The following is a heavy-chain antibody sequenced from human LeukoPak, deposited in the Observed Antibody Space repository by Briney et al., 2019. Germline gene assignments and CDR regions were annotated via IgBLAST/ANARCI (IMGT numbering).Heavy chain of an antibody. D-gene: IGHD4-17*01. CDR3: ARQLYGSDH. CDR1: RGSISSSSYY. CDR2: VNHSGYT. V-gene: IGHV4-39*01. Sequence: SETLSLTCTVSRGSISSSSYYWSWIRQSPEKGLEWIGEVNHSGYTNYNPSLKSRVTISVDTSKNQFSLKLSSVTAADTAVYYCARQLYGSDHWGQGTLVTVSS. J-gene: IGHJ4*02.